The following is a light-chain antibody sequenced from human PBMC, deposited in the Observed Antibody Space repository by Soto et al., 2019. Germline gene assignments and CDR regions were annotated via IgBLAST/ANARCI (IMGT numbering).Light chain of an antibody. J-gene: IGLJ3*02. CDR3: AARDDSLSGHWV. Sequence: QAVVTQPPSASGTPGQRVTISCSGSSSNIGSEYVVWYQHLPGTAPKLLIYRNNQRPSGVPDRFAGSKSGTSASLAISGLRFEDEADYYCAARDDSLSGHWVFGGGTKVTVL. V-gene: IGLV1-47*01. CDR1: SSNIGSEY. CDR2: RNN.